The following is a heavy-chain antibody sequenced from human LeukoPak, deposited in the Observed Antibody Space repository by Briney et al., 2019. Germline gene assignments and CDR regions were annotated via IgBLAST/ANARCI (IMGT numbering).Heavy chain of an antibody. Sequence: VASVKVSCKASGYTFTSYAMNWVRQAPGQGLEWMGWINTNTGNPTYAQGFTGRFVFSLDTSVSTACLQISSLKAEDTAVYYCASPYSSGRYPWGYGMDVWGQGTTVTVSS. V-gene: IGHV7-4-1*02. CDR1: GYTFTSYA. J-gene: IGHJ6*02. CDR2: INTNTGNP. CDR3: ASPYSSGRYPWGYGMDV. D-gene: IGHD6-19*01.